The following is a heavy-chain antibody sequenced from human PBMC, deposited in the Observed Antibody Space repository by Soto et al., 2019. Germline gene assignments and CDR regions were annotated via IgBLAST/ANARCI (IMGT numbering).Heavy chain of an antibody. CDR2: VYNSGRT. CDR1: NGSISSDY. D-gene: IGHD1-26*01. V-gene: IGHV4-59*01. Sequence: SETLSLTCTVSNGSISSDYWSCIRQPPGKGLEWIGYVYNSGRTNYNPSLKSRVAMSLDTSKNQLSLNLSSVTTADTAVYYCARPHGNYFDSWGQGTLVTVSS. J-gene: IGHJ4*02. CDR3: ARPHGNYFDS.